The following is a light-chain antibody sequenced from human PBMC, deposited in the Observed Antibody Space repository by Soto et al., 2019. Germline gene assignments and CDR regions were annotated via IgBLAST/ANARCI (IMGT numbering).Light chain of an antibody. J-gene: IGKJ1*01. V-gene: IGKV1-33*01. CDR1: QDIREN. Sequence: DIQMTQSPSSLYASVGDRVTITCQASQDIRENLNWFQQKPGKAPKLLMYGASSLETGVPSRFSGSGSGTDFTFTINSLQPEDIATYYCHHYDNLPRTFGQGTKVEIK. CDR2: GAS. CDR3: HHYDNLPRT.